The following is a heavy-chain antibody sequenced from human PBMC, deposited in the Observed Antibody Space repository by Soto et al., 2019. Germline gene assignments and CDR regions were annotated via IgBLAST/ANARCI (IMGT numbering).Heavy chain of an antibody. CDR1: GFTFSNYA. Sequence: QVQLVESGGGVVQPGRSLRLSCAASGFTFSNYAMHWVRQAPGKGLECVAVISYNGGNRFYRDYVKGRFTISRDYSKSTVHLQIDSLRYEDAAVYYCARGDREDTAVVIGVRPGEYGVDVWGQGTTVTVSS. V-gene: IGHV3-30*04. CDR2: ISYNGGNR. CDR3: ARGDREDTAVVIGVRPGEYGVDV. J-gene: IGHJ6*02. D-gene: IGHD2-15*01.